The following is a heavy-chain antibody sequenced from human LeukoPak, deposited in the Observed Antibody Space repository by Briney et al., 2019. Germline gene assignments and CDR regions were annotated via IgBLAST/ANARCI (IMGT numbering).Heavy chain of an antibody. V-gene: IGHV3-48*02. Sequence: GGSLRLSCAASGFTFSSYSMNWVRQAPGKGLEWVSYISSSSSTIYYPDSVKGRFSVPRDNAKNSLYLQMNSLRDEDTAVFYCARGSNIVGTTTYFDFWGQGTLVTVSS. J-gene: IGHJ4*02. CDR1: GFTFSSYS. CDR3: ARGSNIVGTTTYFDF. CDR2: ISSSSSTI. D-gene: IGHD1-26*01.